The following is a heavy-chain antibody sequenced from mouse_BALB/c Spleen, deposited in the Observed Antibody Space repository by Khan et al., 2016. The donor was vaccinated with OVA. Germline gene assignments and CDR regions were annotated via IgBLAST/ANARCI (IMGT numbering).Heavy chain of an antibody. J-gene: IGHJ3*01. Sequence: QVQLKESGPGLVQPSQSLSITCTVSGFSLTTYGVHWVRQSPGKGLEWLGVIWSGGGTDYNSAFISRLSINKDNSRSQVSFKMNSLQADDTAMYYCARNSYMYDFTYWGQGTLVTVSA. CDR3: ARNSYMYDFTY. V-gene: IGHV2-4-1*01. CDR1: GFSLTTYG. D-gene: IGHD2-14*01. CDR2: IWSGGGT.